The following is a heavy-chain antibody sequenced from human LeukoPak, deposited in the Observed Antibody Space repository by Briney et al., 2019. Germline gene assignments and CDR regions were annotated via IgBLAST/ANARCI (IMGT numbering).Heavy chain of an antibody. CDR2: IYYSGST. CDR3: ARHQDIVLMVYATNQPFDY. Sequence: PSETLSLTCTVSGGSISSSSYYWGWIRQPPGKGLEWIGSIYYSGSTYYNPSLKSRVTISVDTSKNQFSLKLSSVTAADTAVYHCARHQDIVLMVYATNQPFDYWGQGTLVTVSS. J-gene: IGHJ4*02. CDR1: GGSISSSSYY. D-gene: IGHD2-8*01. V-gene: IGHV4-39*01.